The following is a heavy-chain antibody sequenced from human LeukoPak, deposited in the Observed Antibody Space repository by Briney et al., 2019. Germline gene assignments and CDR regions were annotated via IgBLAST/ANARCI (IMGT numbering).Heavy chain of an antibody. CDR2: IIPIFGTT. V-gene: IGHV1-69*06. CDR3: ARVVGLTGYSSTWYSGYYYYMDV. CDR1: GGTFNSYA. Sequence: SVKVSCKASGGTFNSYAISWVRQAPGQGLEWMGGIIPIFGTTNYARKFRGRVTLTADKSTSTAYMELSSLRSEDTAVYYCARVVGLTGYSSTWYSGYYYYMDVWGKGTTVTVSS. D-gene: IGHD6-13*01. J-gene: IGHJ6*03.